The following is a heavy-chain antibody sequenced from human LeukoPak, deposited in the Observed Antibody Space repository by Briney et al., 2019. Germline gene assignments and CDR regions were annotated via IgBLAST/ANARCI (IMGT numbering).Heavy chain of an antibody. CDR3: ARDNWSYGPDYFDY. Sequence: GGSLRLSCAASGFTFSSYEMNWVRQAPGKGLEWVSYISSSGSTIYYADSVKGRFTISRDNAKNSLYLQMNSLRAEDTAVYYCARDNWSYGPDYFDYWGQGTLVTVSS. CDR2: ISSSGSTI. J-gene: IGHJ4*02. V-gene: IGHV3-48*03. CDR1: GFTFSSYE. D-gene: IGHD5-18*01.